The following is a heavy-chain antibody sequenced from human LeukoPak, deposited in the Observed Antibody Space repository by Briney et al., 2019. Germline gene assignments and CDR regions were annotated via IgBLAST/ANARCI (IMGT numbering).Heavy chain of an antibody. J-gene: IGHJ4*02. Sequence: GGSLRLSCSASGITFSTYGMSWVRQAPGKGLEWVSAISGSGGSTYYADSVKGRFTISRDNSKNTLYLQMNSLRAEDTAVYYCAKDDFASYYFDYWGQGTLVTVSS. V-gene: IGHV3-23*01. CDR3: AKDDFASYYFDY. CDR1: GITFSTYG. CDR2: ISGSGGST. D-gene: IGHD6-6*01.